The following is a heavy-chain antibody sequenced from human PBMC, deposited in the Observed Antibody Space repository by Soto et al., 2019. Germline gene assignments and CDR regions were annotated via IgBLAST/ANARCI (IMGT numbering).Heavy chain of an antibody. CDR3: ARSAGAGNKENLDV. V-gene: IGHV1-69*06. CDR2: IIPVFGTA. Sequence: SVKVSCKSSGGVFNSYAISWVRQAPGQGLEWMGGIIPVFGTANLAQRFQDRVTITADRSTKTVYMELRSLRSEDTAVYYCARSAGAGNKENLDVWGQGTTVTV. J-gene: IGHJ6*02. D-gene: IGHD6-19*01. CDR1: GGVFNSYA.